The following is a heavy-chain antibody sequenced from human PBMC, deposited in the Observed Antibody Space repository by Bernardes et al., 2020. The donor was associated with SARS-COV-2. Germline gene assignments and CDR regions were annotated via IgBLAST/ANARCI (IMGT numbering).Heavy chain of an antibody. Sequence: GGSLRLCCAASGFTFSSYAMSWVRQAPGKGLQWVSSISGSGGATYYTDSVKGRLTISRDNSKNTVYLQMSSLRAEDTAIYYCGKDLGYGVTGIYGMDVWGQGTTVTVSS. CDR1: GFTFSSYA. CDR3: GKDLGYGVTGIYGMDV. J-gene: IGHJ6*02. V-gene: IGHV3-23*01. D-gene: IGHD4-17*01. CDR2: ISGSGGAT.